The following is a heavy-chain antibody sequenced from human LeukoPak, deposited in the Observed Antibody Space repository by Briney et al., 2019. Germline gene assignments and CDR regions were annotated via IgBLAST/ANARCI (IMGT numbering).Heavy chain of an antibody. CDR2: IYHSGST. CDR3: ARESGDCSSTSCSNWFDP. V-gene: IGHV4-30-2*01. D-gene: IGHD2-2*01. CDR1: GGSISSGGYS. Sequence: PSETLSLICAVSGGSISSGGYSWSWIRQPPGKGLEWIGYIYHSGSTYYNPSLKSRVTISVDRSKNQFSLKLSSVTAADTAVYYCARESGDCSSTSCSNWFDPWGQGTLVTVSS. J-gene: IGHJ5*02.